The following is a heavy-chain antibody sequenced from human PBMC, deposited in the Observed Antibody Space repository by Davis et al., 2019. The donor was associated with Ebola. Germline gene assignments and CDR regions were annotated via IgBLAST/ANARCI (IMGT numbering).Heavy chain of an antibody. Sequence: AASVKVSCKASGYTFTNYGITWVRQAPGQGLEWMGWISAYNGNTNYAQRFQDRVTMTTDTSTSTAYMELRSLRSDDTAVYYCARFSGWELLFLDWYFDLWGRGTLVTVSS. D-gene: IGHD1-26*01. CDR2: ISAYNGNT. V-gene: IGHV1-18*04. CDR3: ARFSGWELLFLDWYFDL. CDR1: GYTFTNYG. J-gene: IGHJ2*01.